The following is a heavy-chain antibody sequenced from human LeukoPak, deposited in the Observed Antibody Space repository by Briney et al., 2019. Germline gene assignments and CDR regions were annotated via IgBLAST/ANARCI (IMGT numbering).Heavy chain of an antibody. CDR2: ISNSGSAI. Sequence: PGGSLRLSCAASGFTFSDYYMSWIRQAPGKGLEWVSYISNSGSAIYYADSVKGRFAISRDNAKNSLYLQMNSLRAEDTAVYYCARQVPFYYDSSGPVASWGQGTLVIVSS. CDR1: GFTFSDYY. V-gene: IGHV3-11*04. CDR3: ARQVPFYYDSSGPVAS. J-gene: IGHJ4*02. D-gene: IGHD3-22*01.